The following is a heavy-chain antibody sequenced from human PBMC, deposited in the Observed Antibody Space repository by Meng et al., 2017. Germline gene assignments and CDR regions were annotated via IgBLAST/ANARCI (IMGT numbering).Heavy chain of an antibody. CDR1: GFILSAHW. CDR3: TRLMAPTSWGAFDI. D-gene: IGHD5-24*01. V-gene: IGHV3-74*01. CDR2: IDSDGITT. J-gene: IGHJ3*02. Sequence: EVQLVESGGGLVRPGGSLGLSCANSGFILSAHWMHWVRQAPGKGPVWVARIDSDGITTAYADSVKGRFTISRDSAKNTLYLQMDSLRAEDTAVYYCTRLMAPTSWGAFDIWGQGTMVTVSS.